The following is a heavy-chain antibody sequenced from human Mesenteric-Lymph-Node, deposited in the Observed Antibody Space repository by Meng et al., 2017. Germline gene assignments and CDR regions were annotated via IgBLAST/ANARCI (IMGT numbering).Heavy chain of an antibody. V-gene: IGHV3-48*03. CDR2: ISGSSTTI. D-gene: IGHD1-14*01. CDR3: ARGGSAEPYDI. J-gene: IGHJ3*02. CDR1: GFTFSSYE. Sequence: GESLKISCSASGFTFSSYEMNWVRQAPGKGLEWISYISGSSTTIYYANSVKGRFTISRDNAKNSLFLQMNSLRGEDTAVYYCARGGSAEPYDIWGQGTVVTVSS.